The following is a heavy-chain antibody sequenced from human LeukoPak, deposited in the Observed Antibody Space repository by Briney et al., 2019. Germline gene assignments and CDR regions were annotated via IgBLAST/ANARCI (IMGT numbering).Heavy chain of an antibody. CDR2: GYFRGNT. CDR3: ARVVRGVTDY. CDR1: GGSISSGAYY. J-gene: IGHJ4*02. D-gene: IGHD3-10*01. V-gene: IGHV4-31*03. Sequence: PSQTLSLTCTVSGGSISSGAYYWSWIRQVPGKGLEWIGYGYFRGNTFYNPSLKGRVTISVDTSNNHFSLQLNSVTAADTAVYYCARVVRGVTDYWGQGTLVTVSS.